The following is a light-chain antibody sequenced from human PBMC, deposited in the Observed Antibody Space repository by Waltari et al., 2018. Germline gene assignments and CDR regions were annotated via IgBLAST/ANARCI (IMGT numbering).Light chain of an antibody. Sequence: IVLRPSPATLSVPPGDPATLSCRATRAIANNLVWYPPKPGQALRLLIYAASTSARGSTARFSGSWSGTEFTLTITSLQSEECAVYFGQQFKTGCSFGQGTKLAIK. V-gene: IGKV3D-15*01. J-gene: IGKJ2*02. CDR2: AAS. CDR1: RAIANN. CDR3: QQFKTGCS.